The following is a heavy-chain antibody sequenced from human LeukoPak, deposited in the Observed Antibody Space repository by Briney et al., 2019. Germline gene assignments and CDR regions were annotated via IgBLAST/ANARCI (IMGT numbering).Heavy chain of an antibody. CDR3: ARLKYSSGWYGDY. CDR2: IIPIFGTA. D-gene: IGHD6-19*01. CDR1: GGTFSSYA. Sequence: SVRVSCKASGGTFSSYAISWVRQAPGQGLEWMGGIIPIFGTANYAQKFQGRDTITADESTSTAYMELSSLRSEDTAVYYCARLKYSSGWYGDYWGQGTLVTVSS. V-gene: IGHV1-69*01. J-gene: IGHJ4*02.